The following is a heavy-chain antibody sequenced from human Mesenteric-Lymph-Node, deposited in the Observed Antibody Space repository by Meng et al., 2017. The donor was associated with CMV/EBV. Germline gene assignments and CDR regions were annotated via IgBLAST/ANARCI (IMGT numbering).Heavy chain of an antibody. CDR1: GFTFSSYA. V-gene: IGHV3-23*01. CDR2: ISGSGGST. D-gene: IGHD3-3*01. CDR3: AKDRRPPYDFWSGYRLGDGMDV. J-gene: IGHJ6*02. Sequence: GESLKISCAASGFTFSSYAMSWVRQAPGKGLEWVSAISGSGGSTYYADSVKGRFTISRDNSKNTLYLQMNSLRAEDTAVYYCAKDRRPPYDFWSGYRLGDGMDVWGQGTTVTVSS.